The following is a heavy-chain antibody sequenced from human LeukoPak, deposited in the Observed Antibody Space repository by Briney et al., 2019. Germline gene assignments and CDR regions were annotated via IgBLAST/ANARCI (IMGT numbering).Heavy chain of an antibody. CDR1: GGSISSYY. CDR3: ARKAIGPFPFDY. J-gene: IGHJ4*02. D-gene: IGHD2/OR15-2a*01. V-gene: IGHV4-59*08. CDR2: IYYSGSGST. Sequence: SETLSLTCTVSGGSISSYYWSWIRQSPGKGLEWIGYIYYSGSGSTNYNPSLKSRVSISVDTSKNHFSLKLSSVTAADTAVYYRARKAIGPFPFDYWGQGTLVTVSS.